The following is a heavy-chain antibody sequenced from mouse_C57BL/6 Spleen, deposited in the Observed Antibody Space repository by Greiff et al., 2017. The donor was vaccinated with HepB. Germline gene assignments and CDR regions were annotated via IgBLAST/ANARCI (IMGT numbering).Heavy chain of an antibody. V-gene: IGHV1-61*01. Sequence: QVQLQQPGAELVRPGSSVKLSCKASGYTFTSYWMDWVKQRPGQGLEWIGNIYPSDSETHYNQKFKDKATLTVDKSSSTAYMQLSSLTSEDSAVYYCARDDGYYFYAMDYWGQGTSVTVSS. CDR2: IYPSDSET. J-gene: IGHJ4*01. CDR3: ARDDGYYFYAMDY. D-gene: IGHD2-3*01. CDR1: GYTFTSYW.